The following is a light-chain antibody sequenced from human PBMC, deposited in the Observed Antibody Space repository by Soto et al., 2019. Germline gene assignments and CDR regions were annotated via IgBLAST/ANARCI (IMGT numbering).Light chain of an antibody. CDR3: QHSHSAPYS. V-gene: IGKV1-39*01. Sequence: DIQMTQSPSSLSASIGDRVTITCRASQSISSHLNWYQQKPGKTPELLIYEASSLQSGVPSRFSGSVSGTDFTLTISTLQSVDFATYYCQHSHSAPYSFGQGTKLEIK. CDR2: EAS. J-gene: IGKJ2*03. CDR1: QSISSH.